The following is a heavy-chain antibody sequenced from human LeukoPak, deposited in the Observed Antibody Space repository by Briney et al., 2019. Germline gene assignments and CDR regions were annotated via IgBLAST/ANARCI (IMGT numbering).Heavy chain of an antibody. CDR1: GFTFSSYG. J-gene: IGHJ3*02. Sequence: PGGSLRLSCAASGFTFSSYGMHWVRQAPGKGLEWVAVISYDGSNKYYADSVRGRFTISRDNSKNTLYLQMNSLRAEDTAVYYCATLWYYYDSSGCDAFDIWGQGTMVTVSS. CDR3: ATLWYYYDSSGCDAFDI. D-gene: IGHD3-22*01. V-gene: IGHV3-30*03. CDR2: ISYDGSNK.